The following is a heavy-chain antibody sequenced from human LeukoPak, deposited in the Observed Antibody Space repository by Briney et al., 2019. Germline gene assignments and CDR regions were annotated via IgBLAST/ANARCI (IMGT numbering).Heavy chain of an antibody. D-gene: IGHD3-9*01. V-gene: IGHV3-7*01. J-gene: IGHJ6*02. CDR3: ARAGGDVLRYVDWLSLPYYYYYYGMDV. Sequence: GGSLRLSCAASGYTFSSYWRSWVRQAPGKGLEWVANIKQDGSVKYEVYCVKSRFTISRDNAKNTLYLKMNSLRAEDMAVLYCARAGGDVLRYVDWLSLPYYYYYYGMDVWGQGTTVTVSS. CDR2: IKQDGSVK. CDR1: GYTFSSYW.